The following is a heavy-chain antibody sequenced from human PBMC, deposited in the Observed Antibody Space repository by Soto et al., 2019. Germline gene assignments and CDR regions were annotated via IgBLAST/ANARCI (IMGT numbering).Heavy chain of an antibody. Sequence: ASVKVSCKSSGYTFTSYDINWVRQAAGQGLEWMGWMNPHSGNTGYAQKFQGRVTMTRDTSIGTAYMQLSSLRSEDTAVYYCARVPSLGYCSGGSCYRFDYRGQGTLVTVSS. CDR2: MNPHSGNT. CDR3: ARVPSLGYCSGGSCYRFDY. CDR1: GYTFTSYD. J-gene: IGHJ4*02. V-gene: IGHV1-8*01. D-gene: IGHD2-15*01.